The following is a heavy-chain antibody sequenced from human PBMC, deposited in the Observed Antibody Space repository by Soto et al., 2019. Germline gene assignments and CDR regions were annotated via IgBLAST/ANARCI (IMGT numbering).Heavy chain of an antibody. CDR2: ISSSGSTI. J-gene: IGHJ4*02. CDR3: ARGRAYGDYAAWGDY. Sequence: EVQLVESGGGLVQPGGSLRLSCAASGFTFSSYEMNWVRQAPGKGLEWVSYISSSGSTIYYADSVKGRFTISRDNAKNSRYRQMTSLRAEDTAVYYCARGRAYGDYAAWGDYWGQGTLVTVSS. CDR1: GFTFSSYE. V-gene: IGHV3-48*03. D-gene: IGHD4-17*01.